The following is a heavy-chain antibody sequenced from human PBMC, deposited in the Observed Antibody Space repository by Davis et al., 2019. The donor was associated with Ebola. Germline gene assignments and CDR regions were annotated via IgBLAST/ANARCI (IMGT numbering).Heavy chain of an antibody. CDR1: GFTFSSYA. CDR3: AKNTYYYDSSGYYTFGAFDI. Sequence: GESLKISCAASGFTFSSYAMSWVRQAPGKGLEWVSAISGSGGSTYYADSVKGRFTISRDNSKNTLYLQMNSLRAEDTAVYYCAKNTYYYDSSGYYTFGAFDIWGQGTMVTVSS. V-gene: IGHV3-23*01. CDR2: ISGSGGST. J-gene: IGHJ3*02. D-gene: IGHD3-22*01.